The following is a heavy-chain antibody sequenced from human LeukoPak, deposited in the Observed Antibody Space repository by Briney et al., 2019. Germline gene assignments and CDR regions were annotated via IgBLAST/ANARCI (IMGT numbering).Heavy chain of an antibody. CDR1: GFTFDDYA. D-gene: IGHD1-26*01. V-gene: IGHV3-43*02. CDR2: ISGDGGST. J-gene: IGHJ4*02. CDR3: AKDMEDGIVGATTANY. Sequence: GGSLRLSCAASGFTFDDYAMHWVRQAPGKGLEWVSLISGDGGSTYYADSVKGRFTISRDNSKNSLYLQMNSLRTEDTALYYCAKDMEDGIVGATTANYWGQGTLVTVSS.